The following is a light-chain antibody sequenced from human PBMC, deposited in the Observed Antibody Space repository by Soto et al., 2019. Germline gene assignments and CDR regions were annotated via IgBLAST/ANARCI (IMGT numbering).Light chain of an antibody. CDR1: QSISNW. V-gene: IGKV1-5*01. CDR3: QQYWGT. CDR2: DAS. Sequence: DIQMTQSPSTLSASVGDRVTITCRASQSISNWLAWYQQKPGKAPQVLIYDASSLKTGVPSRFSGSGSGTEFTLTITSLQPDDFATYYCQQYWGTFGQGTKV. J-gene: IGKJ1*01.